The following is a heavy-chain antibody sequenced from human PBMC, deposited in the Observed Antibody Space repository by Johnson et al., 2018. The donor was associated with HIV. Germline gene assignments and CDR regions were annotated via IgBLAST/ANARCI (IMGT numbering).Heavy chain of an antibody. D-gene: IGHD2-2*01. Sequence: VQLVESGGGLVQPGGSLRLSCAASGFTFSSYWMHWVRQAPGKGLVWVSRINSDGSNTKYADSVKGRFTLSRDNSKNTLYLQLSSLRTEDTAVFYCARGGVVHDAFDMWGQGTMVTVSS. CDR3: ARGGVVHDAFDM. J-gene: IGHJ3*02. CDR1: GFTFSSYW. CDR2: INSDGSNT. V-gene: IGHV3-74*03.